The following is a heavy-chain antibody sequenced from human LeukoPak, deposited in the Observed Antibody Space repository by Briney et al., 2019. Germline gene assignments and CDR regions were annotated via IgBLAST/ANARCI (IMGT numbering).Heavy chain of an antibody. CDR3: ARTMTTLTTHGELDF. CDR1: GYTFTGYY. Sequence: ASVKVSCKASGYTFTGYYMHWVRQAPGQGLEWMGRISTYTGNSDYAQRFQDRVTMTTDTSTSTAYMELRNLSSDDTAVYYCARTMTTLTTHGELDFWGQGTLVTVSS. J-gene: IGHJ4*02. D-gene: IGHD4-17*01. V-gene: IGHV1-18*04. CDR2: ISTYTGNS.